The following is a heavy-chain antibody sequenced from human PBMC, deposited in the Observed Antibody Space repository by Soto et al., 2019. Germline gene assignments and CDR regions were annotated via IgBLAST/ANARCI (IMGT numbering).Heavy chain of an antibody. J-gene: IGHJ4*02. CDR3: ARGLPAPGHAEFDY. D-gene: IGHD6-13*01. Sequence: EVQLVESGGGLVQPGGSLRLSCAVSGFTVSDNYMTWVRQAPGKGLEWVSVMYSGGSTYYADSVKGRFTISRDNSKNTLYLQMNSLRAEDMAVYHCARGLPAPGHAEFDYWGQGTLVTVSS. V-gene: IGHV3-66*01. CDR2: MYSGGST. CDR1: GFTVSDNY.